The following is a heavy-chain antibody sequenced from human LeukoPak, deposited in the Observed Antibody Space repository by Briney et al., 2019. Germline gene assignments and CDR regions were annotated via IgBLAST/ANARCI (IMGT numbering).Heavy chain of an antibody. V-gene: IGHV1-69*05. CDR2: IIPILGTS. J-gene: IGHJ3*02. CDR1: GGTFSNYA. CDR3: AADLADATYGFDI. Sequence: SVKVSCKTSGGTFSNYAISWVRQAPGQGLEWVGGIIPILGTSNSAEKFQGRLTVTTDEFTGTAYMELSTLRSEDTAVYYCAADLADATYGFDIWGQGTMVTVSS. D-gene: IGHD6-13*01.